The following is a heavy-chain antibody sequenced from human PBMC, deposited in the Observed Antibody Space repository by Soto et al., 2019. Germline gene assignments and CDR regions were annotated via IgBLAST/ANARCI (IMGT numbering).Heavy chain of an antibody. Sequence: TSETLSLTCTVSGGSISSSSYYWGWIRQPPGKGLEWIGSIYYSGSTYYNPSLKSRVTISVDTSKNQFSLKLSSVTAADTAVYYCRSYDYYDSSGYSDYWGQGTLVTVSS. D-gene: IGHD3-22*01. V-gene: IGHV4-39*01. J-gene: IGHJ4*02. CDR1: GGSISSSSYY. CDR2: IYYSGST. CDR3: RSYDYYDSSGYSDY.